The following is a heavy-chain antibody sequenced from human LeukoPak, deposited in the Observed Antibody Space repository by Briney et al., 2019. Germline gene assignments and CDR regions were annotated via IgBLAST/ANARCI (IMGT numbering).Heavy chain of an antibody. CDR2: IIPIFGTA. J-gene: IGHJ4*02. CDR3: ARVSWGRYFDY. D-gene: IGHD3-16*01. CDR1: GGTFSSYA. Sequence: ASVKVSCKASGGTFSSYAISWVRQAPGQGLEWMGGIIPIFGTANYAQKFQGRVTITADGSTSTAYMGLSSLRSEGTAVYYCARVSWGRYFDYWGQGTLVTVSS. V-gene: IGHV1-69*13.